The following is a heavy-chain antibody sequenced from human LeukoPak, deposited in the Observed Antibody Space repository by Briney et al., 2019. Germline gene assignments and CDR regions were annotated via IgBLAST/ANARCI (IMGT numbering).Heavy chain of an antibody. J-gene: IGHJ6*02. D-gene: IGHD3-10*01. CDR1: GGSINRYY. V-gene: IGHV4-59*01. CDR2: SYYSGST. CDR3: AREVGYYYGSGGNYYYYGLDV. Sequence: SETLSLTCTVSGGSINRYYWSWIRQPPGKGLEWIGHSYYSGSTNYNPSLKSRVTISVDTSKNQFSLKLSSVTAADTAVYYCAREVGYYYGSGGNYYYYGLDVWGQGTTVTVSS.